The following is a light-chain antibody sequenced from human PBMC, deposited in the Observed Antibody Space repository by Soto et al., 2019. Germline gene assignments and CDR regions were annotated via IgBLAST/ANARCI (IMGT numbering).Light chain of an antibody. CDR2: GNS. CDR3: QSYDSSLSGSV. Sequence: QPVLTQPPSVSGAPGQRVTISCTGSSSNIGAGYDVHWYQQLPGTAPKLLIHGNSNRPSGVPDRFSGSKFGTSASLAITGLQAEDEADYYCQSYDSSLSGSVFGEGTQLTVL. V-gene: IGLV1-40*01. CDR1: SSNIGAGYD. J-gene: IGLJ2*01.